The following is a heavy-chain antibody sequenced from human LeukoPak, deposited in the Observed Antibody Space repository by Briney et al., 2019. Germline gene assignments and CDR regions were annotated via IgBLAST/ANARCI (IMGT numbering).Heavy chain of an antibody. CDR1: GYTFTSYG. J-gene: IGHJ4*02. CDR2: ISAYNGNT. CDR3: ARDSTLADYVPDPLSSFDY. V-gene: IGHV1-18*01. Sequence: ASVKVSCKASGYTFTSYGISWVRQAPGQGLEWMGWISAYNGNTNYAQKLQGRVTMTTDTSTSTAYMELRSLRSDDTAVYYCARDSTLADYVPDPLSSFDYWGQGTLVTVSS. D-gene: IGHD4-17*01.